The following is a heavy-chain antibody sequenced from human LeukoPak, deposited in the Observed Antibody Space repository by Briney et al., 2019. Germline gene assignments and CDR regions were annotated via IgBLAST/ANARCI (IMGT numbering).Heavy chain of an antibody. V-gene: IGHV3-74*03. CDR2: VRQDGRRT. D-gene: IGHD5-24*01. CDR3: SGMSREAPGLPDL. J-gene: IGHJ5*02. Sequence: GVTLRLSCAASRFTFSSFWMQGVPQAPGKGLVWVKRVRQDGRRTTAADTVKGRSPIPRANAKNTLYRQIGSLRADDTAVYYCSGMSREAPGLPDLWGQGTLVTVSS. CDR1: RFTFSSFW.